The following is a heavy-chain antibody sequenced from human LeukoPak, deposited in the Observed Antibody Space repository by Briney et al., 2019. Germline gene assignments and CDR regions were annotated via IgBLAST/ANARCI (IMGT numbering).Heavy chain of an antibody. CDR2: VSYSGST. D-gene: IGHD3-10*01. Sequence: SETLSLTRTVSGGSISNYYWNWIRQPPGKGLEWIGYVSYSGSTYYNPSLKSRVTISGDTSKNQFSLNLSSVTAADTAVYYCATDRARGGDSFDYWGQGTLVTVSS. J-gene: IGHJ4*02. V-gene: IGHV4-59*12. CDR1: GGSISNYY. CDR3: ATDRARGGDSFDY.